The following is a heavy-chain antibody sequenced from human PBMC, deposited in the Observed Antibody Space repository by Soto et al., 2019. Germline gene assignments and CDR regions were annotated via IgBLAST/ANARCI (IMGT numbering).Heavy chain of an antibody. CDR3: AKSTGGSRWYPPEH. CDR1: GFIFTSYG. Sequence: QVQLVESGGGVVQPGGSLRLSCAASGFIFTSYGMQWVRQSPGEGLEWVATTANDGSAQYYADSVKGRFTISRDNSKNTLFLQMDSLRPEDTGVYYCAKSTGGSRWYPPEHWGQVTLVTVSS. CDR2: TANDGSAQ. V-gene: IGHV3-30*18. J-gene: IGHJ4*02. D-gene: IGHD6-13*01.